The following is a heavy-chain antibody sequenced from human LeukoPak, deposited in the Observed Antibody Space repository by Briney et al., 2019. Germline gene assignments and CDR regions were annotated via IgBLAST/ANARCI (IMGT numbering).Heavy chain of an antibody. CDR1: GYTFTSYG. CDR2: FDPEDGET. V-gene: IGHV1-24*01. D-gene: IGHD4-23*01. J-gene: IGHJ3*02. Sequence: ASVKVSCKASGYTFTSYGISWVRQAPGKGLEWMGGFDPEDGETIYAQKFQGRVTMTGDTSTGTAYMELSSLRSEDTAVYYCATLYGGNSIIAFDIWGQGTMVTVSS. CDR3: ATLYGGNSIIAFDI.